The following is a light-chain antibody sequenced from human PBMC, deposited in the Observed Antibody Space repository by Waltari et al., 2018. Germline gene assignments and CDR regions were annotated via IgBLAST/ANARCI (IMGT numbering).Light chain of an antibody. CDR2: GAS. Sequence: EIVLTQSPGTLSLSPGERATLSCRASQTVRTTYLAWYQQKPGQAPTLLIHGASSRATGIPDRFSGSGSGTDFSLTISSLEPEDFAVYYGQQYDISPLTFGGGTKVEIK. V-gene: IGKV3-20*01. CDR3: QQYDISPLT. J-gene: IGKJ4*01. CDR1: QTVRTTY.